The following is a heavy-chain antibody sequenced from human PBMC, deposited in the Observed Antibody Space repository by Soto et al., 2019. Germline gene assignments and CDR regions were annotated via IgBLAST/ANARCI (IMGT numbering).Heavy chain of an antibody. Sequence: GGSLRLSXIGSGFTFSNAWINWVRQAPGKGLEWVGRIKGRPDGGTTDYAAPAKGRFTISRDDSRNSVYLQMNSLKTEDTALYYCVTGQYCDYWGQGTLVTVSS. J-gene: IGHJ4*02. V-gene: IGHV3-15*01. CDR1: GFTFSNAW. CDR3: VTGQYCDY. CDR2: IKGRPDGGTT.